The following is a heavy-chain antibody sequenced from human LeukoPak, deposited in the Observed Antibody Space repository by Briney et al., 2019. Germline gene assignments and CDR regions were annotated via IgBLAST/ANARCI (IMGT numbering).Heavy chain of an antibody. D-gene: IGHD3-10*01. J-gene: IGHJ4*02. CDR3: ARDRNYYGSGSEGY. CDR2: ISGSGGST. Sequence: PGGSLRLSCAASGFTFSSYAMSWVRQAPGKGLEWVSAISGSGGSTYYADSVKGRFTISRDNPKNTLYLQMNSLRAEDTAVYYCARDRNYYGSGSEGYWGQGTLVTVSS. V-gene: IGHV3-23*01. CDR1: GFTFSSYA.